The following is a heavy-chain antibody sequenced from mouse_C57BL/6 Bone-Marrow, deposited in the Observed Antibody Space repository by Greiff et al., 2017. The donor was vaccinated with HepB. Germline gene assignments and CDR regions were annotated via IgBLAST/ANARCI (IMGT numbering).Heavy chain of an antibody. CDR1: GFTFSSYA. Sequence: EVMLVESGGGLVKPGGSLKLSCAASGFTFSSYAMSWVRQTPEKRLEWVATISDGGSYTYYPDNVKGRFTISRDTAKNNLYLQMSHLKSEDTAMYYCARDQYYGSSYLNWYFDVWGTGTTVTVSS. CDR2: ISDGGSYT. CDR3: ARDQYYGSSYLNWYFDV. J-gene: IGHJ1*03. V-gene: IGHV5-4*01. D-gene: IGHD1-1*01.